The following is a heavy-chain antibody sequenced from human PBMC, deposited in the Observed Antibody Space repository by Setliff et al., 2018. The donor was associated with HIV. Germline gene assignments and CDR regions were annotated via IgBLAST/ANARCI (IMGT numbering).Heavy chain of an antibody. Sequence: PGGSLRLSCAASGFTFSNSGMHWVRQAPGKGLAWVTFIRYDESDKDYADSVKGRFTISRDNSKNTLYLQMNRLRSEDTAVYYCAKNLFSSRWSPLDSWGQGTLVTVSS. CDR3: AKNLFSSRWSPLDS. V-gene: IGHV3-30*02. D-gene: IGHD6-13*01. CDR1: GFTFSNSG. J-gene: IGHJ4*02. CDR2: IRYDESDK.